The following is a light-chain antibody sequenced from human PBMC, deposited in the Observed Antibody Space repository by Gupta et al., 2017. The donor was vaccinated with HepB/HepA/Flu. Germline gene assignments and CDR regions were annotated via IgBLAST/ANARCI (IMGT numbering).Light chain of an antibody. V-gene: IGLV1-44*01. Sequence: QSLLTQPPSASGTPGQRVIITCSGGSSNSEKTTGPWYQQRPGTAPKLLIYSDNQRPPGVPDRCSGSRSGTSASLAISGLQSQDEADYYCAAWDDSLSVFGGGTKLTVL. CDR1: SSNSEKTT. J-gene: IGLJ3*02. CDR2: SDN. CDR3: AAWDDSLSV.